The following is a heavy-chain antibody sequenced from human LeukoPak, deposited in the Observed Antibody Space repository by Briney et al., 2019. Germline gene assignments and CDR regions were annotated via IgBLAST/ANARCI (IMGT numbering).Heavy chain of an antibody. D-gene: IGHD6-19*01. Sequence: SLRLSCAPSGFTVSINSMRSVPQAPEEGLEWVSVIYSGGRTYHAGSVKGRFTISRDNSKNTLYLQMNSLRAEDTAVYYCARDVGWNYFDYWGQGTLVTVSS. J-gene: IGHJ4*02. CDR1: GFTVSINS. CDR3: ARDVGWNYFDY. V-gene: IGHV3-66*01. CDR2: IYSGGRT.